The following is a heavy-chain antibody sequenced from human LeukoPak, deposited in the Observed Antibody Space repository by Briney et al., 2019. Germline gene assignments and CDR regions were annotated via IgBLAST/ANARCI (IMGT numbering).Heavy chain of an antibody. J-gene: IGHJ4*02. CDR2: IWYDGSNK. V-gene: IGHV3-33*01. CDR1: GFTFSSYG. Sequence: GGSLRLSCAASGFTFSSYGMHWVRQAPGKGLEWVAVIWYDGSNKYYADSVKGRFTISRDNAKNSLYLQMNSLRAEDTAVYYCARDGAVEVGATLIDYWGQGTLVTVSS. D-gene: IGHD1-26*01. CDR3: ARDGAVEVGATLIDY.